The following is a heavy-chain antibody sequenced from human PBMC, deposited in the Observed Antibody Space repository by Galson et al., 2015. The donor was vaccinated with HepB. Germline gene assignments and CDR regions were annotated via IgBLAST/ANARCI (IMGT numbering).Heavy chain of an antibody. CDR3: ARDQVQTPATYYYYYGMDV. D-gene: IGHD4/OR15-4a*01. CDR2: INAGNGNT. J-gene: IGHJ6*02. V-gene: IGHV1-3*01. CDR1: GYTFTSYA. Sequence: SVKVSCKASGYTFTSYAMHWVRQAPGQRLEWMGWINAGNGNTKYSQKFQGRVTITRDTSASTAYMELSSLRSEDTAVYYCARDQVQTPATYYYYYGMDVWGPGTTVTVSS.